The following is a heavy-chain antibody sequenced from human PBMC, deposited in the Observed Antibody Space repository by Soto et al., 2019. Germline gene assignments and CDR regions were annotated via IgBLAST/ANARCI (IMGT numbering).Heavy chain of an antibody. V-gene: IGHV4-30-4*01. J-gene: IGHJ4*02. D-gene: IGHD2-15*01. Sequence: SETLSLTCTVSGGSISSGDYYWSWIRQPPGKGLEWIGYIYYSGSTYYNPSLRSRVTISVDTSKDQFSLKLRSVTAADTAVYYXXXXGXXSYCSGGSCYDRGFEYWGQGTLVTVSA. CDR3: XXXGXXSYCSGGSCYDRGFEY. CDR1: GGSISSGDYY. CDR2: IYYSGST.